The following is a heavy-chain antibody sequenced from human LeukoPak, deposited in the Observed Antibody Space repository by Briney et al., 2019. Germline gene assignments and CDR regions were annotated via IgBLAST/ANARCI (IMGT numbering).Heavy chain of an antibody. Sequence: GGSLRLSCAASGFTFTTYAMSWVRQAPGKELEWVSTLSPSGVRTYYTDSVKGRFTISRDNSKNTLYLQMNSLKTEDTAVYYCTTMYYYDSSGYYYFDYWGQGTLVTVSS. V-gene: IGHV3-23*01. J-gene: IGHJ4*02. CDR1: GFTFTTYA. CDR2: LSPSGVRT. CDR3: TTMYYYDSSGYYYFDY. D-gene: IGHD3-22*01.